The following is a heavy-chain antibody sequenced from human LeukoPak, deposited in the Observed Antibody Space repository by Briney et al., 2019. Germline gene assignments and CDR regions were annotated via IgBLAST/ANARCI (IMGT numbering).Heavy chain of an antibody. V-gene: IGHV3-33*06. J-gene: IGHJ4*02. CDR3: AKVGTARRLGYCSSTSCYGTYFDY. CDR1: GFTFSSYG. Sequence: GGSLRLSCAASGFTFSSYGMHWVRQAPGKGLEWVAVIWYDGSNKYYADSVKGRFTISRDNSKNTQYLQMNSLRVEDTAVYYCAKVGTARRLGYCSSTSCYGTYFDYWGQGTLVTVSS. CDR2: IWYDGSNK. D-gene: IGHD2-2*01.